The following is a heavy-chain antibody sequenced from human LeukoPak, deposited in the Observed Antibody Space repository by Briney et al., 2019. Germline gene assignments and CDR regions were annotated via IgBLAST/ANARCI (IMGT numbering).Heavy chain of an antibody. CDR3: VRVAGSGWNYFDS. D-gene: IGHD6-19*01. Sequence: PSETLSLTCTVSGGSISSYYWSWLRQPPGKGLEWIAYRHHSGSSNYNPSLESRVTVSVDASNNQFSLRVTSVTAAETAVYYCVRVAGSGWNYFDSWGQGTLVTVSS. V-gene: IGHV4-59*01. J-gene: IGHJ4*02. CDR1: GGSISSYY. CDR2: RHHSGSS.